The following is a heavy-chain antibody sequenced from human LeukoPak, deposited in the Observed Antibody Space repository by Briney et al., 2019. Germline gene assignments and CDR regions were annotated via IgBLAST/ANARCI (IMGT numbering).Heavy chain of an antibody. J-gene: IGHJ5*02. V-gene: IGHV3-74*01. CDR3: ARDGSGWSNWLDP. CDR2: INSDGTST. Sequence: PGGSLRLSCAASGFTFSSHWMHWVRQAPGKGLIWVSRINSDGTSTSYADSVKGRFTISRDNAKNTLYLQMNSLRAEDTAVYYCARDGSGWSNWLDPWGQGTLVTVSS. CDR1: GFTFSSHW. D-gene: IGHD6-13*01.